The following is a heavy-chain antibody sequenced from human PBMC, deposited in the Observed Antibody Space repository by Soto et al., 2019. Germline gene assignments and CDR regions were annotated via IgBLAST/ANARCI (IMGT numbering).Heavy chain of an antibody. CDR1: GDSVSSNSAA. Sequence: QVQLQESGPGLVKPSQTLSLTCVISGDSVSSNSAAWNWIRLSHSRGLEWLARTYYRSRWYNDYAVSVRSRITVNPDTSKNQFSLQLTSVTPEDTAVYYCAGTTSHHWLYMDVWGKGATVTVSS. CDR3: AGTTSHHWLYMDV. D-gene: IGHD1-7*01. J-gene: IGHJ6*03. CDR2: TYYRSRWYN. V-gene: IGHV6-1*01.